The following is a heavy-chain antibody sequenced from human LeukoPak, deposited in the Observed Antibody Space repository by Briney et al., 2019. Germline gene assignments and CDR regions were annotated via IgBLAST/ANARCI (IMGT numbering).Heavy chain of an antibody. J-gene: IGHJ6*02. CDR2: MNPNSGNT. D-gene: IGHD3-3*01. V-gene: IGHV1-8*01. Sequence: ASLKVSCKASGYTFTSYDINWVRQATGEGLEWMGWMNPNSGNTGYAQKFQGRVTMTRNTSIRTAYMELSSLRSEDTAVYYCASDSTYYDFWSGYWIGSPAGGDYGMDVWGQGTTVTVSS. CDR3: ASDSTYYDFWSGYWIGSPAGGDYGMDV. CDR1: GYTFTSYD.